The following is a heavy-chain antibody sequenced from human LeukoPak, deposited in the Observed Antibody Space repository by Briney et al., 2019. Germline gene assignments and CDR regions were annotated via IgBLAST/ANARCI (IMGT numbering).Heavy chain of an antibody. CDR2: INPNSGGT. CDR1: GYTFTGYY. V-gene: IGHV1-2*02. D-gene: IGHD3-22*01. J-gene: IGHJ3*01. CDR3: ARAIGDDSGYSSDAFDL. Sequence: ASVKVSCKASGYTFTGYYMHWVRQAPGQGLEWMGWINPNSGGTNYAQKFQGRVTMTRDTSISTAYMELSRLRSDDTAVYYCARAIGDDSGYSSDAFDLWGQGTMVTVSS.